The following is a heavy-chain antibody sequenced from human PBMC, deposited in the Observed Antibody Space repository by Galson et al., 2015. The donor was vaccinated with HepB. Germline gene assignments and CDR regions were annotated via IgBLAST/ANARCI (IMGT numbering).Heavy chain of an antibody. D-gene: IGHD3-22*01. CDR2: ISAYNGNT. J-gene: IGHJ4*02. Sequence: SVKVSCKASGYTFTSYGISWVRQAPGQGLEWMGWISAYNGNTNYAQKLQGRVTMSTDTSTSTAYMELRSLRSDDTAVYYCARDLYYDSSGYYFDYWGQGTLVTVSS. V-gene: IGHV1-18*04. CDR1: GYTFTSYG. CDR3: ARDLYYDSSGYYFDY.